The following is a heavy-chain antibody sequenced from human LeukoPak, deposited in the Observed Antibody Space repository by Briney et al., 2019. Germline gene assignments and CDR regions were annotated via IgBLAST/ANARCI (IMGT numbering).Heavy chain of an antibody. CDR2: IYYSGST. D-gene: IGHD6-19*01. CDR3: ARQPRAIAVAGNFDY. Sequence: PSETLSLTCTVSGGSISSSSYYWGWIRQPPGKGLEWIGSIYYSGSTYYNPSLKSRVTISVDTSKNQFSLKLSSVTAADTAVYYCARQPRAIAVAGNFDYWGQGTLVTVSS. J-gene: IGHJ4*02. V-gene: IGHV4-39*01. CDR1: GGSISSSSYY.